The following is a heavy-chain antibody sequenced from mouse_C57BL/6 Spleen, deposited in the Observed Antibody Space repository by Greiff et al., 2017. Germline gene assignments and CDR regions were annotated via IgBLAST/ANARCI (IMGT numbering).Heavy chain of an antibody. Sequence: QVQLQQSGAELVKPGASVKMSCKASGYAFSSYWMNWVKQRPGKGLEWIGQIYPGDGDTNYNGKFKGKATLTADKSSSTAYLQLSILTSEDSAVYCCAWQEMEDAMDYWGQGTSVTVSA. V-gene: IGHV1-80*01. J-gene: IGHJ4*01. CDR3: AWQEMEDAMDY. CDR1: GYAFSSYW. CDR2: IYPGDGDT. D-gene: IGHD2-3*01.